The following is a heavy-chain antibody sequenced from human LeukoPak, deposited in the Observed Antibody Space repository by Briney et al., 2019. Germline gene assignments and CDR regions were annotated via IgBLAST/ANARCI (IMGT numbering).Heavy chain of an antibody. CDR1: GFTFSSYG. CDR3: AKRAKYCSSTSCYTDY. D-gene: IGHD2-2*02. V-gene: IGHV3-30*18. J-gene: IGHJ4*02. CDR2: ISYDGSNK. Sequence: GGSLRLSCAASGFTFSSYGMHWVRQAPGKGQEWVAVISYDGSNKYYADSVKGRFTISRDNSKNTLYLQMNSLRAEDTAVYYCAKRAKYCSSTSCYTDYWGQGTLVTVSS.